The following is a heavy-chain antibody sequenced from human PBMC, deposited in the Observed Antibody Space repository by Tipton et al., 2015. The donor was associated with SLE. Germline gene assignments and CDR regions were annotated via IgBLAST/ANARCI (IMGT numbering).Heavy chain of an antibody. D-gene: IGHD2-2*01. J-gene: IGHJ4*02. V-gene: IGHV4-59*01. CDR3: ARVPAVVVPAAAGVFDY. CDR2: IYYSGST. CDR1: GGSISSYY. Sequence: TLSLTCTVSGGSISSYYWSWIRQPPGKGLEWIGYIYYSGSTNYNPSLKSRVTISVDTSKNQFSLKLSSVTAADTAVYYCARVPAVVVPAAAGVFDYWGQGTLVTVSS.